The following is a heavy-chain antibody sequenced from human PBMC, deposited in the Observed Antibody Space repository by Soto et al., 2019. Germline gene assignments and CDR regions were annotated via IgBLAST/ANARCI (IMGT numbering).Heavy chain of an antibody. CDR2: INTYNGNT. Sequence: ASVKVSCKASGYTFTNYGISWVRQAPGQGLEWMGWINTYNGNTNHAQKLQGRVTMTTDTSTSTAYMELRSLRSDDTAVYYCARDRGSSSSNAFDIWGQGSMVTVSS. CDR3: ARDRGSSSSNAFDI. J-gene: IGHJ3*02. D-gene: IGHD6-13*01. V-gene: IGHV1-18*01. CDR1: GYTFTNYG.